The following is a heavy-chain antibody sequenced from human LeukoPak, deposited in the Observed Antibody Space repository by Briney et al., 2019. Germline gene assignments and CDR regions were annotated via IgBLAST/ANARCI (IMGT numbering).Heavy chain of an antibody. CDR3: ARGSITGTTWRNWFDP. J-gene: IGHJ5*02. D-gene: IGHD1-20*01. CDR2: IGTAGDT. Sequence: GGSLRLSCAASGFTFSSYDMPWVRQATGKGLEWVSAIGTAGDTYYPGSVKGRSTISRENAKNSLYLQMNSLRAGDTAVYYCARGSITGTTWRNWFDPWGQGTLVTVSS. CDR1: GFTFSSYD. V-gene: IGHV3-13*01.